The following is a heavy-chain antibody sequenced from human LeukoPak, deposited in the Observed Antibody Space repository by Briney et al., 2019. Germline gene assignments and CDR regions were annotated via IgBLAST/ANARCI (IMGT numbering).Heavy chain of an antibody. CDR2: IKQDGSEK. CDR1: GFTFSSYW. J-gene: IGHJ4*02. Sequence: RPGGSLRLSCAASGFTFSSYWMHWVRQAPGKGLEWVANIKQDGSEKYYVDSVKGRFTISRDNAENSLYLQMNSLRAEDTAVYSCVRDGDTSGYTNWGQGTLVTVSS. D-gene: IGHD3-22*01. CDR3: VRDGDTSGYTN. V-gene: IGHV3-7*01.